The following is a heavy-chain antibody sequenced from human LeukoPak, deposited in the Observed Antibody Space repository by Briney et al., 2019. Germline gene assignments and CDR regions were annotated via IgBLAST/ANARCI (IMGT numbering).Heavy chain of an antibody. V-gene: IGHV4-59*11. Sequence: SETLSHTCTVSDDSIKSHFWTWIRQPPGKGLEWIGYVYYSGSGSSNPSLKSRLSMSVDTSKSQFYLNLNSVTTADTAMYYCARGSRRHYDGSGYYFGEFDYWGQGILVTVSS. CDR1: DDSIKSHF. J-gene: IGHJ4*02. CDR3: ARGSRRHYDGSGYYFGEFDY. D-gene: IGHD3-22*01. CDR2: VYYSGSG.